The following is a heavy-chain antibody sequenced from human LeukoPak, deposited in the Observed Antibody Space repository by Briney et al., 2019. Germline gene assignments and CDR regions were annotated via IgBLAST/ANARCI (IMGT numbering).Heavy chain of an antibody. Sequence: SVKVSCKASGGTFSSYAISWVRQAPGQGLEWMGRIIPILGIANYAQKFQGRVTITADKSTSTAYMELSSLRSEDTAVYYCASVLAYYDSSGAFDYWGQGTLGTVSS. CDR2: IIPILGIA. V-gene: IGHV1-69*04. CDR3: ASVLAYYDSSGAFDY. J-gene: IGHJ4*02. D-gene: IGHD3-22*01. CDR1: GGTFSSYA.